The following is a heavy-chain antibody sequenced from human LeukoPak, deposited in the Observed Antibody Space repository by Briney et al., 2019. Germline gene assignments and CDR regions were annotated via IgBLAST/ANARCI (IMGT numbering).Heavy chain of an antibody. D-gene: IGHD3-3*01. Sequence: GGSLGLSCAASGFTFSSYAMHWVRQAPGKGLEWVAVISYDGSNKYYADSVKGRFTISRDNSKNTLYLQMNSLRAEDTAVYYCASPALVFRHYFDYWGQGTLVTVSS. V-gene: IGHV3-30-3*01. CDR1: GFTFSSYA. J-gene: IGHJ4*02. CDR3: ASPALVFRHYFDY. CDR2: ISYDGSNK.